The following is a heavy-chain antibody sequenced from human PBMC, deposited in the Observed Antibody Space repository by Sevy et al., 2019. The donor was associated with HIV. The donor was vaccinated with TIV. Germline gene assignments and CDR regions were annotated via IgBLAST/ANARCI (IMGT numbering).Heavy chain of an antibody. CDR1: GFTFSDYD. J-gene: IGHJ4*02. D-gene: IGHD2-21*02. CDR2: MSHDGIYK. CDR3: ARLFSCGGDCYYLDY. Sequence: GGSLRLSCAASGFTFSDYDMHWVRQAPGKGLEWVAVMSHDGIYKNHADSVKVRFTISRDNFKNTLYLQMNSLRVEDTAVYFCARLFSCGGDCYYLDYWGQGAPVTVFS. V-gene: IGHV3-30*04.